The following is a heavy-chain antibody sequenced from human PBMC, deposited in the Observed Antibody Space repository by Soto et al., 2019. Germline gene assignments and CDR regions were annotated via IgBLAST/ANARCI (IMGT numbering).Heavy chain of an antibody. CDR1: GGSISSYY. D-gene: IGHD3-22*01. J-gene: IGHJ4*02. V-gene: IGHV4-59*01. Sequence: SETLSLTCTVSGGSISSYYWSWIRQPPGKGLEWIGYIYYSGSTNYNPSLKSRVTISVDTSKNQFSLKLSSVTAADTAVYYCARDTYYYDSSGYYYYYIDYWGQGTLVTVSS. CDR2: IYYSGST. CDR3: ARDTYYYDSSGYYYYYIDY.